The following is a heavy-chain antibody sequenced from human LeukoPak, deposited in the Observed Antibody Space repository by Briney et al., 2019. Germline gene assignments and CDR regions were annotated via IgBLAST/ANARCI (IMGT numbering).Heavy chain of an antibody. Sequence: GGSLRLSCAASGFTFSSYGMHWVRQAPGKGLERVSGITGSGTRTYHADSVKGRFTISRDNSKDTLYLQINSLRAEDTAVYYCAKATLESCTGGTCYAFDNWGQGTLVTVSS. D-gene: IGHD2-15*01. V-gene: IGHV3-23*01. J-gene: IGHJ4*02. CDR3: AKATLESCTGGTCYAFDN. CDR2: ITGSGTRT. CDR1: GFTFSSYG.